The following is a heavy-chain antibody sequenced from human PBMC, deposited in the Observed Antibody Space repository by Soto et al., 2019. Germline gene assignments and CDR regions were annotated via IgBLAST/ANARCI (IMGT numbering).Heavy chain of an antibody. CDR1: VFTVSSNY. CDR2: IYSGGST. Sequence: PGGSLSLSCAASVFTVSSNYMSWVRQAPGKGLEWGSVIYSGGSTYYADSVKGRFTISRDNSKNTLYLQMNSLRAEDTAVYYCARGATRGLLFHMGSGFDYWGQGTLVTVSS. D-gene: IGHD2-21*01. V-gene: IGHV3-53*01. CDR3: ARGATRGLLFHMGSGFDY. J-gene: IGHJ4*02.